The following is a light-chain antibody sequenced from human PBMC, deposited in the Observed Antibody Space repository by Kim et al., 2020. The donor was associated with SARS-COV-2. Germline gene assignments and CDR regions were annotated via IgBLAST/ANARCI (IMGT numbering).Light chain of an antibody. Sequence: ATINCKSSQSVLSSSNNKNYLAWYQQKPGQPPKLLIYWASTRESGVPDRFSGSGSGTDFTLTISSLQAEDVAVYYCQQYYSSPSIFGGGTKVDIK. CDR3: QQYYSSPSI. V-gene: IGKV4-1*01. CDR1: QSVLSSSNNKNY. CDR2: WAS. J-gene: IGKJ4*01.